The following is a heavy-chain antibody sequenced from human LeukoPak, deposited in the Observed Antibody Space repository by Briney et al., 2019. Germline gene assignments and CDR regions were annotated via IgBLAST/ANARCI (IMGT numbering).Heavy chain of an antibody. CDR2: IYYSGST. CDR3: VTYYDFWSGYYYPPSLDY. Sequence: PSETLSLTCTVSGGSISSSSYYWGWIRQPPGKGLEWIGSIYYSGSTYYNPSLKSRVTISVDTSKNQFSLKLSSVTAADTAVYCCVTYYDFWSGYYYPPSLDYWGQGTLVTVSS. J-gene: IGHJ4*02. CDR1: GGSISSSSYY. D-gene: IGHD3-3*01. V-gene: IGHV4-39*01.